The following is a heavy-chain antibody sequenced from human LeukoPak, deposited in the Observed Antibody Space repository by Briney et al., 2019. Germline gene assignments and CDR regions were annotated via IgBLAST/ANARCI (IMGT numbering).Heavy chain of an antibody. V-gene: IGHV3-30*18. Sequence: PGRSLRLSCAASGFTFSSYGMHWVRQAPGKGLEWVAVIWYGGSNKYYADSVKGRFTISRDNSKNTLYLQMNSLRAEDTAVYYCAKGAYSSSSPTDYFDYWGQGTLVTVSS. J-gene: IGHJ4*02. D-gene: IGHD6-6*01. CDR3: AKGAYSSSSPTDYFDY. CDR1: GFTFSSYG. CDR2: IWYGGSNK.